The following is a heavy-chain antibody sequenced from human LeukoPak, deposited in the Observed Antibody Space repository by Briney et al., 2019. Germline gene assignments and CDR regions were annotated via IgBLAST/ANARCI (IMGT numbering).Heavy chain of an antibody. Sequence: PLSLTCPVSGGSISSGGYYWSWIRPHPGKGLEWIGYIYYSGSTYYNPSLKSRVTISVDTSKNQFSLKLSSVTAADTAVYYCARGSPDILPGYLFDYWGQGTLVTVSS. CDR2: IYYSGST. V-gene: IGHV4-31*03. J-gene: IGHJ4*02. D-gene: IGHD3-9*01. CDR1: GGSISSGGYY. CDR3: ARGSPDILPGYLFDY.